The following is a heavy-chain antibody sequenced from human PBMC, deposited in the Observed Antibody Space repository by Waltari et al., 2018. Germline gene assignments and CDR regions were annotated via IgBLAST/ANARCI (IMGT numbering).Heavy chain of an antibody. V-gene: IGHV4-4*07. CDR1: GGSIRNYS. Sequence: QVQLQESGPGLVKPSETLSLTCSVSGGSIRNYSWNWVRQSAGKGLEWIGRVYISGHTSYNPSLESRVTMSLDTSSNEFSLKLRFVTAADTGVYFCARSGDFGDYDAWGQGTLVTVS. J-gene: IGHJ5*02. D-gene: IGHD2-21*02. CDR3: ARSGDFGDYDA. CDR2: VYISGHT.